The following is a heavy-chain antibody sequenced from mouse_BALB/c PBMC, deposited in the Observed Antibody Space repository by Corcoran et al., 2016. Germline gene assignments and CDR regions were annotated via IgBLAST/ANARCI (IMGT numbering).Heavy chain of an antibody. D-gene: IGHD6-1*01. CDR3: ARAPLHYYAMDY. J-gene: IGHJ4*01. CDR1: GYTFTNYG. V-gene: IGHV9-3-1*01. Sequence: QIQLVQSGPELKNPGETVKISCKASGYTFTNYGMNWVKQAPGKGLKWMGWINTYTGEPTYADDFKGRFAFSLETSASTAYLQINNLKNEVTATYFCARAPLHYYAMDYWGQGTSVTVSS. CDR2: INTYTGEP.